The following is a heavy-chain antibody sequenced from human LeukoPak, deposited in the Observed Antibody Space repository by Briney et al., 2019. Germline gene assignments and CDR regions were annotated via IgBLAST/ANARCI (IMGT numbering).Heavy chain of an antibody. J-gene: IGHJ4*02. CDR1: GGSIRSYY. Sequence: SETLSLTCTVSGGSIRSYYWSWIRQPPGKGLEWIGYIYYSESTNYNPSLKSRVTISVDTSRNQFSLKLSSVTAADTAVYYCARENGSGYYYYWGQGTLVTVSS. CDR2: IYYSEST. V-gene: IGHV4-59*01. D-gene: IGHD3-22*01. CDR3: ARENGSGYYYY.